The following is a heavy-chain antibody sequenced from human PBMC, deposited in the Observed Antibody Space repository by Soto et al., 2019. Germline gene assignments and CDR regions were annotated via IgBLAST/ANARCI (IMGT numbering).Heavy chain of an antibody. CDR3: AKRGGYYFDY. D-gene: IGHD3-16*01. CDR2: ISGSGVNT. Sequence: PWGSLGLSCVASGFTFSTYGMSGVRQAPGKGLEWVSVISGSGVNTFYADSGKGRFTVSRDNSKNTLYLQMNNLRGEDTAIYYCAKRGGYYFDYWGHGTLVTVSS. CDR1: GFTFSTYG. V-gene: IGHV3-23*01. J-gene: IGHJ4*01.